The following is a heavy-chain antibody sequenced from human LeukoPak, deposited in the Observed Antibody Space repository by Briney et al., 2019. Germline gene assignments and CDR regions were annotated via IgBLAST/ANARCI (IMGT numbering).Heavy chain of an antibody. Sequence: ASVKVSCKASGYTFTGYYMHWVRQAPGQGLEWMGWINPNSGGTNYAQNFQERVTITGDMSTSTAYMELSGLNFEDTAVYYCAADSSGNDAFDIWGQGTMVTVSS. CDR1: GYTFTGYY. CDR2: INPNSGGT. D-gene: IGHD6-25*01. V-gene: IGHV1-2*02. CDR3: AADSSGNDAFDI. J-gene: IGHJ3*02.